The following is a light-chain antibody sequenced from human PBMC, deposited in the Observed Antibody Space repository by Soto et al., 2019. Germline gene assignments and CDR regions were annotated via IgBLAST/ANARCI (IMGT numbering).Light chain of an antibody. CDR1: QSVLYSSNNKNY. J-gene: IGKJ2*01. Sequence: DIVMTQSPDSLAVSLGERATINCKSSQSVLYSSNNKNYLAWYQQRPGQPPKLLIYWASTRESGVPDRFSGSGSGTDFTLTISSLRAEDVAVYYCQQYFGTPYTCGQGTKLEIK. V-gene: IGKV4-1*01. CDR3: QQYFGTPYT. CDR2: WAS.